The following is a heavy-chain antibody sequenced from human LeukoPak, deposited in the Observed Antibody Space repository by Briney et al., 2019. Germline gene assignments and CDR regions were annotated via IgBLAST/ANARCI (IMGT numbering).Heavy chain of an antibody. CDR1: GGSISSSSYY. D-gene: IGHD5-18*01. CDR3: ARAFFPGVNSYGLRWFDP. J-gene: IGHJ5*02. Sequence: SETLSLTCTVSGGSISSSSYYWGWIRQPPGKGLEWIGSIYYSGSTNYNPSLKSRVTISVDTSKNQFSLKLSSVTAADTAVYYCARAFFPGVNSYGLRWFDPWGQGTLVTVSS. V-gene: IGHV4-39*07. CDR2: IYYSGST.